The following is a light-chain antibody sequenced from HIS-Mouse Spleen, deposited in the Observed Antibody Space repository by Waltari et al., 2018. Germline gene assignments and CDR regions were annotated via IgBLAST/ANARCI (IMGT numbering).Light chain of an antibody. CDR2: DVS. Sequence: QSALTQPRSVSGSPGQSVTIPCTGTSSDVCGYNYVSWYQQHPGKAPKLRIYDVSKRPSGVPDRFSGSKSGNTASLTISGLQAEDEADYYCCSYAGSYTYVFGTGTKVTVL. CDR3: CSYAGSYTYV. V-gene: IGLV2-11*01. J-gene: IGLJ1*01. CDR1: SSDVCGYNY.